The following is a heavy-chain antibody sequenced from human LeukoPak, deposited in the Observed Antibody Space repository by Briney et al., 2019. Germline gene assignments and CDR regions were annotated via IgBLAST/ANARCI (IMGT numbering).Heavy chain of an antibody. CDR2: IRYDGSNK. V-gene: IGHV3-30*02. D-gene: IGHD3-10*01. J-gene: IGHJ4*02. CDR3: AKDRNYYGSGTYYNVDY. CDR1: GFTFSSYG. Sequence: GGSLRLSCAASGFTFSSYGMHWVRQAPGKGLEWVAFIRYDGSNKYYADSVKGRFTISRENSKNTLYLQMNSLRAEDTAVYYCAKDRNYYGSGTYYNVDYWGQGTLVTVSS.